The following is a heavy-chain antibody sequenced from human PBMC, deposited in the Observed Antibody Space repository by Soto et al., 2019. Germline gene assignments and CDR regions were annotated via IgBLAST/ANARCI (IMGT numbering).Heavy chain of an antibody. CDR2: INHSGST. Sequence: QVQLQQWGAGLLKPSETLSLTCAVYGGSFSGYYWSWIRQPPGKGLEWIGEINHSGSTNYNPSLKSRVTISVDTSKNQFSLKLSSVTAADTAVYYCARGGNVLMVPPSSNWFDPWGQGTLVTVSS. D-gene: IGHD2-8*01. V-gene: IGHV4-34*01. J-gene: IGHJ5*02. CDR1: GGSFSGYY. CDR3: ARGGNVLMVPPSSNWFDP.